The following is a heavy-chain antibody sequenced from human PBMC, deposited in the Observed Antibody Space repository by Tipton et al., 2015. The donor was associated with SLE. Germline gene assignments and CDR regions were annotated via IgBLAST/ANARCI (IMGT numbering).Heavy chain of an antibody. D-gene: IGHD2-21*01. V-gene: IGHV4-59*01. J-gene: IGHJ3*02. CDR1: GGSISSYY. CDR2: IHYNGST. Sequence: TLSLTCTVSGGSISSYYWSWIRQPPGKGLEWIGYIHYNGSTNYNPSLKSRVTISVDTSKNQISLKLSSVTAADTAVYYCARDRWGVIKGGDDAFDIWGQGTMVTVSS. CDR3: ARDRWGVIKGGDDAFDI.